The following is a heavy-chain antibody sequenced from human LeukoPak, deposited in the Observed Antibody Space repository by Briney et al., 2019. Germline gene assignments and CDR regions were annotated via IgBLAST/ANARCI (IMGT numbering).Heavy chain of an antibody. CDR2: VDARGYGT. Sequence: GGSLRLSCAASGFTFSSYAMSWARQAPGKGLEWVSAVDARGYGTYYADSVKGRFTISRDNSKNTLYLQMNSLRAEDTAVYYCAKEKGYCSGGSCYADAFDIWGQGTMVTVSS. CDR3: AKEKGYCSGGSCYADAFDI. CDR1: GFTFSSYA. D-gene: IGHD2-15*01. V-gene: IGHV3-23*01. J-gene: IGHJ3*02.